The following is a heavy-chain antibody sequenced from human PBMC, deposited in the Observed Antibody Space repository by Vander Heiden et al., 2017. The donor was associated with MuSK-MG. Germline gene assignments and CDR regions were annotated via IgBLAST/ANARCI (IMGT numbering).Heavy chain of an antibody. CDR3: AKDSIAARGYMDV. J-gene: IGHJ6*03. CDR2: ISWDGGST. Sequence: EVQLVESGGVVVQPGGSLRLSCAASGFTFDDSTMHWVRQAPGKGLEWVALISWDGGSTYYADSVKGRFTISRDNSKNSLYLQMNSLRTEDTALYYCAKDSIAARGYMDVWGKGTTVTVSS. CDR1: GFTFDDST. D-gene: IGHD6-6*01. V-gene: IGHV3-43*01.